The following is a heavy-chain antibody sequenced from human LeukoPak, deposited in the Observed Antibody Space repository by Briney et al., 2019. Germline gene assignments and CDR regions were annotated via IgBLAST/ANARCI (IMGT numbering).Heavy chain of an antibody. CDR3: ARDYYYYDSSGYSDY. Sequence: LSLTCAVYGGSFSGYYMSWIRQAPGKGLEWVSYISSSGSTIYYADSVKGRFAISRDNAKNSLYLQMNSLRAEDTAVYYCARDYYYYDSSGYSDYWGQGTLVTVSS. CDR1: GGSFSGYY. CDR2: ISSSGSTI. J-gene: IGHJ4*02. D-gene: IGHD3-22*01. V-gene: IGHV3-11*04.